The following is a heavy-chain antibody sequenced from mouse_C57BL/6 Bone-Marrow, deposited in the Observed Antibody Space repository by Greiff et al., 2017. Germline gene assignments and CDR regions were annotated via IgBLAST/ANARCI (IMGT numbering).Heavy chain of an antibody. Sequence: QVQLKQSGAELARPGASVKMSCKASGYTFTSYTMHWVNQRPGQGLEWIGYINPSSGYTKYNQKFKDKATLTADKSSSTAYMQLSSLTSEDSAVYYCARYYGSSYWYFDVWGTGTTVTVSS. CDR3: ARYYGSSYWYFDV. CDR2: INPSSGYT. CDR1: GYTFTSYT. J-gene: IGHJ1*03. V-gene: IGHV1-4*01. D-gene: IGHD1-1*01.